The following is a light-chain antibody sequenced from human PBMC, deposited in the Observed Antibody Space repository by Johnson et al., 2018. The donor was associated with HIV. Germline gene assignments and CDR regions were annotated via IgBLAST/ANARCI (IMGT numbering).Light chain of an antibody. CDR1: SSNIGNNY. CDR2: DNN. CDR3: GTWDSSLSAYV. J-gene: IGLJ1*01. V-gene: IGLV1-51*01. Sequence: QSVLTQPPSVSAAPGQKVTISCSGSSSNIGNNYVSWYQQLPGTAPKLLIYDNNKRPSGIRDRFSGSKSGTSATLGITGLQTGDAADYYCGTWDSSLSAYVIGTGTKVTGL.